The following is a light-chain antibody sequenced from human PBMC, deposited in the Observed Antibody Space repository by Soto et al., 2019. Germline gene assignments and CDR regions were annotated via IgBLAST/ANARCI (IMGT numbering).Light chain of an antibody. J-gene: IGKJ3*01. Sequence: EIVMTQSPATLSVSPGERVTISCRASQSVRNNLAWYQQKPGQAPRLLIRGASTRATGIPARFSGSGSGTEFTLTISSLQSEDFAVYYCQQYNAWPPVTFGPGTKVDIK. CDR3: QQYNAWPPVT. CDR2: GAS. CDR1: QSVRNN. V-gene: IGKV3-15*01.